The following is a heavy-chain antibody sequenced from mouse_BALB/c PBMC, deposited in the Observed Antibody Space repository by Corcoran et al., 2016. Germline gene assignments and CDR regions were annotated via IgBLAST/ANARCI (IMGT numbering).Heavy chain of an antibody. Sequence: QIQLVQSGPALKKPGETVKISCKASGYTFTNYGMNWVKQAPGKGLKWMGWINTYTGEPTYADDFKGRFAFSLETSASTAYLQINNLKNEDMATYFCARKELLRFAYWGQGTLVTVSA. CDR2: INTYTGEP. CDR3: ARKELLRFAY. CDR1: GYTFTNYG. J-gene: IGHJ3*01. V-gene: IGHV9-1*02. D-gene: IGHD2-12*01.